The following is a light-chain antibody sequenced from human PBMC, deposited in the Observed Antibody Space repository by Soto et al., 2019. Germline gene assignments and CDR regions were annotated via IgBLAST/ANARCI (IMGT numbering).Light chain of an antibody. CDR1: QSISSW. Sequence: DIQMTQSPSTLSASVGDRVTITCRASQSISSWLACYQQKPGKAPKLLIYKASSLESGVPSRFSGSGCGTEFTITISSLQPDDCATYYGQQYNSYSWFTFGPGTKVDIK. V-gene: IGKV1-5*03. J-gene: IGKJ3*01. CDR2: KAS. CDR3: QQYNSYSWFT.